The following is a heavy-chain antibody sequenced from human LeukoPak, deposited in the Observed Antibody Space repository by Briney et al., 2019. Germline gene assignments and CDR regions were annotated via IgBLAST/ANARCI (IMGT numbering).Heavy chain of an antibody. CDR3: ARGEIVVATPLDY. D-gene: IGHD3-22*01. V-gene: IGHV1-46*01. J-gene: IGHJ4*02. CDR1: GGTFSSYA. Sequence: ASVKVSCKASGGTFSSYAISWVRQAPGQGLEWMGIINSSGGSTSYAQKFQGRVTMTRDTSTSTVYMELSSLRSEDTAVYYCARGEIVVATPLDYWGQGTLVTVSS. CDR2: INSSGGST.